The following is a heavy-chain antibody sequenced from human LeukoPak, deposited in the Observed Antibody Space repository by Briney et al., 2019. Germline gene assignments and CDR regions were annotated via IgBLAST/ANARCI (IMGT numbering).Heavy chain of an antibody. J-gene: IGHJ4*02. V-gene: IGHV3-23*01. CDR3: AIRMGISSGWYDY. Sequence: GSLRLSCAASGFTFSSYAMTWVRHAPVKGLEWVSAISGSGGSTYYADSVKGRFTISRDNSKNTLYLQMNSLRAEDTAVYYCAIRMGISSGWYDYWGQGTLVTVSS. CDR1: GFTFSSYA. CDR2: ISGSGGST. D-gene: IGHD6-19*01.